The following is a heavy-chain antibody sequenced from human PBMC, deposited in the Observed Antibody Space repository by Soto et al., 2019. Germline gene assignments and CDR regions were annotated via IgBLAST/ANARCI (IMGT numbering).Heavy chain of an antibody. CDR2: IYYSETT. CDR3: ARCPKTYGRRSYYFDY. CDR1: GGSVSSGSYY. J-gene: IGHJ4*02. V-gene: IGHV4-61*01. Sequence: SETLSLTCTVSGGSVSSGSYYWSWVRQPPGKGLEWIGYIYYSETTNYNPSLKSRVTISVDTSKNQFSLKLSSVTAAGTAVYYCARCPKTYGRRSYYFDYWGQGAVVTVSS. D-gene: IGHD4-17*01.